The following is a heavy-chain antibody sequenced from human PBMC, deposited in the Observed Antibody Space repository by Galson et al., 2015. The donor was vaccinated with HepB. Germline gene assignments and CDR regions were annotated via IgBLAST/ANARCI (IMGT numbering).Heavy chain of an antibody. J-gene: IGHJ4*02. Sequence: PALVKPTQTLTLTCTISGMSLSTSGVGVGWIRQPPGEALEWLALIYWNDDNRYSPSLKTRLTITKDTSKNQAVLTMTNMDPVDTATYYCAHSGYRFGFGYFDYWGQGTLVTVSS. D-gene: IGHD5-18*01. CDR3: AHSGYRFGFGYFDY. CDR1: GMSLSTSGVG. CDR2: IYWNDDN. V-gene: IGHV2-5*01.